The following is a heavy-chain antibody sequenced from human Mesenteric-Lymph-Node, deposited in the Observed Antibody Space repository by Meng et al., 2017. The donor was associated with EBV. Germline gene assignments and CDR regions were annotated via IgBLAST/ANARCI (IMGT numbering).Heavy chain of an antibody. CDR1: GFTFSYYG. D-gene: IGHD6-13*01. Sequence: QVQLVESGGGVVQPGGSLRRSCVASGFTFSYYGMLWARQSPGKGLEWVAVVSLDGRNKYYADSVKGRFTISRDNSKNTLYLQMNSLRAEDTAVYYCAKDRYSSSWYDYWGQGTLVTVSS. J-gene: IGHJ4*02. CDR3: AKDRYSSSWYDY. CDR2: VSLDGRNK. V-gene: IGHV3-30*18.